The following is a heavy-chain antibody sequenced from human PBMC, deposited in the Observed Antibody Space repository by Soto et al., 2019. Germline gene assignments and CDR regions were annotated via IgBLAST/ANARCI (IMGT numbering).Heavy chain of an antibody. CDR2: IWYDGSNK. V-gene: IGHV3-33*01. Sequence: QVQLVESGGGVVQPGRSLRLSCAASGFTFSSYGMHWVRQAPGKWLEWVAVIWYDGSNKYYADSVKGRFTISRDNSKNTLYLQMNSLRAEDTAVYYCARDGGYYYDSSGYYPLGYWGQGTLVTVSS. J-gene: IGHJ4*02. CDR1: GFTFSSYG. D-gene: IGHD3-22*01. CDR3: ARDGGYYYDSSGYYPLGY.